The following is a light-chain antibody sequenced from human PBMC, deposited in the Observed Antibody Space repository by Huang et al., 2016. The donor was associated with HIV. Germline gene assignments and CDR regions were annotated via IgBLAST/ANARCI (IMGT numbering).Light chain of an antibody. V-gene: IGKV3-11*01. Sequence: EIVLTQSPATLSLSPGERATLSCKASQSVSSSLAWYQQKPVQSPRLLIYDTSNRATGIPARFSGSESGTDFTLTISSLEPEDFAVYYCQQRSNWPLFTFGPGTKVDIK. J-gene: IGKJ3*01. CDR1: QSVSSS. CDR3: QQRSNWPLFT. CDR2: DTS.